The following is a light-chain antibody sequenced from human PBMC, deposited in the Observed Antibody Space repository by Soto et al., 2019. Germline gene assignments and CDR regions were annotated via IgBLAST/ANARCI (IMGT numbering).Light chain of an antibody. CDR3: SSYSSSSTWV. CDR2: EVD. CDR1: SSDVGGYNF. Sequence: QSALTQPASVSGSPGQSITISCSGTSSDVGGYNFVSWYQQHPGEAPKLMIYEVDYRPSGISHRFSGSRSGNTASLTISGLQAEDEADYYCSSYSSSSTWVFGGGTQLTVL. V-gene: IGLV2-14*01. J-gene: IGLJ3*02.